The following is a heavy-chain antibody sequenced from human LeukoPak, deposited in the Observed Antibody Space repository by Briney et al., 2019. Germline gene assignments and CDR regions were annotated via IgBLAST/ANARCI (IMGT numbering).Heavy chain of an antibody. CDR2: ISWNSGSI. D-gene: IGHD6-19*01. J-gene: IGHJ4*02. CDR3: AKDNRRHYTSGPNPDSLH. CDR1: GLNFNNYA. V-gene: IGHV3-9*01. Sequence: PGGSLRLSCAGSGLNFNNYAMHWVRQPPGKGLEWVSGISWNSGSIDYADSVKGRFTISRDNAKNSLYLQMNSLRVEDTAFYYCAKDNRRHYTSGPNPDSLHWGQGALVTVSS.